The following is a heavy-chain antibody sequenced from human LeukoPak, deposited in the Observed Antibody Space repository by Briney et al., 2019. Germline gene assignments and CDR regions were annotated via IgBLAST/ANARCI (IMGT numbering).Heavy chain of an antibody. D-gene: IGHD3-22*01. Sequence: GASVKVSCKASGYTFTSYDINWVRQVTGQGLEWMGWMNPNSGNTGYAQKFQGRVTMTRNTSISTAYMELSSLRSEDTAVYYCAIYDSSGYYYPHYWGQGTLVTVSS. J-gene: IGHJ4*02. CDR1: GYTFTSYD. CDR2: MNPNSGNT. V-gene: IGHV1-8*01. CDR3: AIYDSSGYYYPHY.